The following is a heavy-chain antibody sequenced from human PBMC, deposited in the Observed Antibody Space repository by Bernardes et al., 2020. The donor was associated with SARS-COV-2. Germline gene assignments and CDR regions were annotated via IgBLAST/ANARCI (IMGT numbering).Heavy chain of an antibody. CDR3: TNIRGRYSSSSGGFYYYGMDF. J-gene: IGHJ6*02. D-gene: IGHD6-6*01. CDR1: GFTFSKAR. Sequence: GGYLRGSGAASGFTFSKARVSWVRQGPGEGVGWVGRIKNKNDGGTKDYAAPVKGRFTISRDDSKNTLYLQMNSLKTEDTAVYYCTNIRGRYSSSSGGFYYYGMDFWGQGTTVTVSS. V-gene: IGHV3-15*01. CDR2: IKNKNDGGTK.